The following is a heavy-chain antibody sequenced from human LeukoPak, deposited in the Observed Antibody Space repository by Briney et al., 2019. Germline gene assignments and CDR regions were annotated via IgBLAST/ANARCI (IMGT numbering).Heavy chain of an antibody. CDR1: GFTFSSYA. J-gene: IGHJ4*02. Sequence: GGSLRLSCAASGFTFSSYAMSWVRQAPGKGLEWVSAISGSGGGTYYADSVKGRFTISRDNSKNTLYLQMNSLRAEDTAVYYCAKHRPRYCSSTSCYDLDYWGQGTLVTVSS. CDR2: ISGSGGGT. V-gene: IGHV3-23*01. D-gene: IGHD2-2*01. CDR3: AKHRPRYCSSTSCYDLDY.